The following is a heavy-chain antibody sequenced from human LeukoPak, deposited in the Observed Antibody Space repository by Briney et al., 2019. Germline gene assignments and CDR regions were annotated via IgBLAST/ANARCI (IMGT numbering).Heavy chain of an antibody. CDR1: GYTFTDYY. D-gene: IGHD3-22*01. CDR2: INPNSGGT. Sequence: ASVKVSCKASGYTFTDYYMHWVRQAPGQGLEWMGWINPNSGGTNYAQKFQGRVTMTRDTSISTAYMELSRLRSDDTAVYYCARGTSSGYFQLYFDYWGQGTLVTVSS. V-gene: IGHV1-2*02. J-gene: IGHJ4*02. CDR3: ARGTSSGYFQLYFDY.